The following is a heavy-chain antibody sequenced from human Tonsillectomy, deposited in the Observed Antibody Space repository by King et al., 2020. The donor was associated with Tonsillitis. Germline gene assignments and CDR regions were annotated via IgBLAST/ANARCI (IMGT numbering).Heavy chain of an antibody. Sequence: QLVQSGAEVKKPGSSVKVSCKASVGTLSNYAITWVRQAPGQGLDWMGGIIPIFGTADYAQKFLGRVTITADKSTSTAYMELSSLRSDDTAVYYCARGKCSNGSCYDWFDPWGQGTLVTVSS. CDR1: VGTLSNYA. J-gene: IGHJ5*02. CDR3: ARGKCSNGSCYDWFDP. V-gene: IGHV1-69*06. CDR2: IIPIFGTA. D-gene: IGHD2-15*01.